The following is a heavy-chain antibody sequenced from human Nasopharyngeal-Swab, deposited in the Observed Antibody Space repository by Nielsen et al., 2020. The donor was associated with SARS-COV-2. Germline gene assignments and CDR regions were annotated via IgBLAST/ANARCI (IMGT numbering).Heavy chain of an antibody. CDR1: GGSISSYY. CDR2: IYYRGST. Sequence: SETLSLTCTVSGGSISSYYWSWIRQPPGKGLEWIGYIYYRGSTNYNPSLKSRVTISVDTSKNQFSLKLSSVTAADTAVYYCARESYYDSSGYRRVFDYWGQGTLVTVSS. J-gene: IGHJ4*02. D-gene: IGHD3-22*01. CDR3: ARESYYDSSGYRRVFDY. V-gene: IGHV4-59*01.